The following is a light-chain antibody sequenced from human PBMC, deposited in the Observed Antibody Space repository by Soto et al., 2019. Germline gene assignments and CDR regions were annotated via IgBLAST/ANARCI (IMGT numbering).Light chain of an antibody. J-gene: IGKJ1*01. Sequence: EIVLTQSPGTLSLSPGERVTLSCRASQSVIASYLAWYQQKPGHPPRLLIYGASIRATGIPDRFSGSGSGTDFTLTISRLEPEDFAVYFCQQYGDTPRTFGQGTKVDVK. CDR2: GAS. CDR1: QSVIASY. V-gene: IGKV3-20*01. CDR3: QQYGDTPRT.